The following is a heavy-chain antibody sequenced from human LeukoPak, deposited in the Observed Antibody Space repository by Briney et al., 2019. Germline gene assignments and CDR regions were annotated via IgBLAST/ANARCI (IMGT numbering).Heavy chain of an antibody. Sequence: PGGSLRLSCAASGFTFSNAWMSWVRQAPGKGLEWVGRIKSKTYGGTTDYAAPVKGRFTISRDDSKNTVYLQMNSLRAEDTAVYYCARDLGSYYDYWGQGTLVTVSS. CDR1: GFTFSNAW. J-gene: IGHJ4*02. CDR3: ARDLGSYYDY. CDR2: IKSKTYGGTT. D-gene: IGHD1-26*01. V-gene: IGHV3-15*05.